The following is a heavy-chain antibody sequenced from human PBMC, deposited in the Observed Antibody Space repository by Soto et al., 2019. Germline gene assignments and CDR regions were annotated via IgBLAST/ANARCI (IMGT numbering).Heavy chain of an antibody. CDR2: IYYSGST. CDR3: ACIFSGGYSYGFYYHGMDV. CDR1: GGSISSGDYY. J-gene: IGHJ6*02. D-gene: IGHD5-18*01. V-gene: IGHV4-30-4*01. Sequence: TSETLSLTYTVSGGSISSGDYYWSWIRQPPGKGLEWIGSIYYSGSTYYNPSLKSRVTISVDTSKNQFSLKLSSVTAADTAVYYCACIFSGGYSYGFYYHGMDVWGQGTTVTVSS.